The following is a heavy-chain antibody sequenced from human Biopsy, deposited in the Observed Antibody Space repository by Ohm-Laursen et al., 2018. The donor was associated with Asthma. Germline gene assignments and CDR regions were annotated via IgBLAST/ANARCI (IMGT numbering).Heavy chain of an antibody. V-gene: IGHV3-11*01. CDR1: GFSFSDYY. J-gene: IGHJ6*02. D-gene: IGHD6-25*01. CDR2: ISSSGSTT. Sequence: SLRLSCAASGFSFSDYYMTWMRQAPGKGLEWVSSISSSGSTTYPAESVKGRFTISRDNAQKSLFQQMGSLRAEDTAIYYCARVFESSEWGPFYHFGLDVWGQGTTVAVS. CDR3: ARVFESSEWGPFYHFGLDV.